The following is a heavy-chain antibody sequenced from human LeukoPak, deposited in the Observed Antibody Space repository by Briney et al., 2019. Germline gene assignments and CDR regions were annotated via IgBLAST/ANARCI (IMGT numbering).Heavy chain of an antibody. Sequence: SSGTLSLTCAVSGGSISSSNWWSWVRQPPGKGLEWIGEIYHSGSTNYNPSLKSRVTISVDKSKNQFSLKLSSVTAADTAVYYCARVSYCGGDCYSSYFDYWGQGTLVTVSS. CDR3: ARVSYCGGDCYSSYFDY. CDR2: IYHSGST. D-gene: IGHD2-21*02. V-gene: IGHV4-4*02. CDR1: GGSISSSNW. J-gene: IGHJ4*02.